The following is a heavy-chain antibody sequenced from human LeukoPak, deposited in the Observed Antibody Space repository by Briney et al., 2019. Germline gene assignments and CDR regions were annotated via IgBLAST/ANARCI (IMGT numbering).Heavy chain of an antibody. CDR2: IYYSGST. CDR1: GGSTSGSY. D-gene: IGHD2-2*01. V-gene: IGHV4-59*08. Sequence: SETLSLTCTVSGGSTSGSYWSWIRQPPGKGLEWIGYIYYSGSTNYNPSLKSRVTISVDTSKNQFSLKVRSVTAADTAVYYCARFKSGPGCSSASCTDFDYWGQGTLVTVSS. CDR3: ARFKSGPGCSSASCTDFDY. J-gene: IGHJ4*02.